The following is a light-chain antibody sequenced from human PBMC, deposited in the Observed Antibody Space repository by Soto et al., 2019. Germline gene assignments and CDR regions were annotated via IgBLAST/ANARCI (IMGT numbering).Light chain of an antibody. V-gene: IGLV2-14*01. CDR3: SSYTSSNTLV. Sequence: QSVLTQPASVSGSPGQSITISCTGTSSDVGGYNYVSWYQQHPGKAPKLMIYDVSNRPSGVSNRFSASKSVNTASLTISGLQAEDEADYYCSSYTSSNTLVFGPGTKVTVL. CDR2: DVS. J-gene: IGLJ1*01. CDR1: SSDVGGYNY.